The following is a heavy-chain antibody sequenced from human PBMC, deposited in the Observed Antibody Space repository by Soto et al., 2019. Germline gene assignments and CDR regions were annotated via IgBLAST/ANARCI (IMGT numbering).Heavy chain of an antibody. D-gene: IGHD3-10*01. CDR2: INPNSGGT. Sequence: QVQLVQSGAEVRKPGASVKVSCKASGYTFTDYFLHWVRQAPGQGLEWMGWINPNSGGTTYAQKIEGRVTMNGDTSISTAYMEVNRLQSNDTAVYYCARVGLLVRGISGNYFDYWGQGTLVTASS. V-gene: IGHV1-2*02. CDR3: ARVGLLVRGISGNYFDY. CDR1: GYTFTDYF. J-gene: IGHJ4*02.